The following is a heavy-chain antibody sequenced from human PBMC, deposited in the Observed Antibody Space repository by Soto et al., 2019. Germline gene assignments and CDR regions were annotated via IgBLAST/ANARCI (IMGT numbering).Heavy chain of an antibody. CDR3: ARGVVFFSAAPTNPFAY. CDR2: MNHNSGNT. Sequence: QVQLVQSGAEVKKPGASVKVSCKASGYTFTSYDINWVRQATGQGLEWMGWMNHNSGNTGDAQKFQGRVTMTRNTSKSTSYMELSSLRSEATAVYYCARGVVFFSAAPTNPFAYWGQGTLVTVSS. D-gene: IGHD2-15*01. V-gene: IGHV1-8*01. J-gene: IGHJ4*02. CDR1: GYTFTSYD.